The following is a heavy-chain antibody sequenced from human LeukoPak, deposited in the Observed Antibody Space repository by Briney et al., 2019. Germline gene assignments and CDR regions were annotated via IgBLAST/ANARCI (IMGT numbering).Heavy chain of an antibody. CDR2: ISNNGDNT. CDR3: MNPNHYGSGR. J-gene: IGHJ4*02. CDR1: GFTFSSYV. V-gene: IGHV3-64D*06. Sequence: PGGSLRLSCAVSGFTFSSYVMHWVRQAPGKRLESVSGISNNGDNTYYADSVKGRFTISRDNSESTLYLQMSSLRPDDTAVYYCMNPNHYGSGRWGQGTLVTVSS. D-gene: IGHD3-10*01.